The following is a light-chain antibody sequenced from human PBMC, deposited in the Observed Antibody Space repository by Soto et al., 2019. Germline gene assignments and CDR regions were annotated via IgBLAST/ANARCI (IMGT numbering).Light chain of an antibody. CDR2: DAS. CDR3: QQYKNWPLIT. CDR1: QSVSSN. J-gene: IGKJ5*01. V-gene: IGKV3D-15*01. Sequence: EIVMTQSPATLSVSPGARAPLSCRARQSVSSNLAWYQQNPGQAPRLLISDASNRATGIPVRFSGSGSGTDFTLTVSSLQSEDFAVYYCQQYKNWPLITFGQGTRLEIK.